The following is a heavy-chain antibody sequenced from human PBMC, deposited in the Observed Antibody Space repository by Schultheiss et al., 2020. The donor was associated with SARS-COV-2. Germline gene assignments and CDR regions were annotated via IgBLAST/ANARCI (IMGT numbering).Heavy chain of an antibody. V-gene: IGHV1-18*01. D-gene: IGHD4-17*01. J-gene: IGHJ6*02. CDR1: GYTFTSYG. Sequence: ASVKVSCKASGYTFTSYGISWVRQAPGQGLEWMGWISAYNGNTNYAQKLQGRVTMTTDTSTSTAYMELRSLRSDDTAVYYCARGPVTTDIDYYYYGMDVCGQGTTVTVSS. CDR2: ISAYNGNT. CDR3: ARGPVTTDIDYYYYGMDV.